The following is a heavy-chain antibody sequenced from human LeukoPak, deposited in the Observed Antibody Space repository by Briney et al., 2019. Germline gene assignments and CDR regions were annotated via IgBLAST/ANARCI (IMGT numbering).Heavy chain of an antibody. D-gene: IGHD2-15*01. V-gene: IGHV4-4*07. Sequence: SETLSLTCTVSGGSISSYYWSWIRQPAGKGLEWIGRIYTSGNTNYNPSLKSRVTMSVDTSKNQFSLKLSSVTAADTAVYYCASTLPAPKGSENWFDPWGQGTLVTVSS. CDR2: IYTSGNT. CDR3: ASTLPAPKGSENWFDP. J-gene: IGHJ5*02. CDR1: GGSISSYY.